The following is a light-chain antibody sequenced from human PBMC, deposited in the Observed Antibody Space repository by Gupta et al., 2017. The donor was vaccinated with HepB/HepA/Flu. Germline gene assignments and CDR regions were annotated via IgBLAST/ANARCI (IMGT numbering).Light chain of an antibody. Sequence: AIRMTHSPSSFSASTGDRVTFTCRASQGISSYLAWYQQKPGKAPKLLIYGASSVQSGVPSRFSGSGYGTDFTLIISCLQSEDFATYYCQHDDNSPNTFGQGTLLEIK. V-gene: IGKV1-8*01. CDR3: QHDDNSPNT. CDR1: QGISSY. J-gene: IGKJ5*01. CDR2: GAS.